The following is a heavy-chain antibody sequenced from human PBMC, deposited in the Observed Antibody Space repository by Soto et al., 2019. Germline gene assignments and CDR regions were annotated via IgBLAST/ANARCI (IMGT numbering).Heavy chain of an antibody. V-gene: IGHV3-74*01. Sequence: EVHLVESGGGLVQPGGSLRLSCAASGFTFSSYWMHWVRQAPGKGLVWVSRINSDGSSTSYADSVKGRFTISRDNAKNTLYLQMNSLRAEDTAVYYCARATMVYANQLDYWCHGTLVTVSS. CDR1: GFTFSSYW. J-gene: IGHJ4*01. D-gene: IGHD2-8*01. CDR3: ARATMVYANQLDY. CDR2: INSDGSST.